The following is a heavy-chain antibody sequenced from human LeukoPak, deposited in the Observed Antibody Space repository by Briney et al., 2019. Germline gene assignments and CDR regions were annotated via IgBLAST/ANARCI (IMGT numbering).Heavy chain of an antibody. D-gene: IGHD3-22*01. CDR1: GFTFSSYA. J-gene: IGHJ3*02. CDR3: AKRTDTSGNRGGALDI. CDR2: ISDSGSGT. V-gene: IGHV3-23*01. Sequence: GGSLRLSCPASGFTFSSYAMSWVRQAPGKGLEWVSSISDSGSGTYYADSVKGRFTISRDNSKNTLYLQMNSLRAEDTAVYYCAKRTDTSGNRGGALDIWGQGTMVAVSS.